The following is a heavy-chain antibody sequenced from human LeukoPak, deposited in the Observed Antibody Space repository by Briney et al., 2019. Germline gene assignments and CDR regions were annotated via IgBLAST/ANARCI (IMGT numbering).Heavy chain of an antibody. CDR2: IIGDGGST. V-gene: IGHV3-43*02. CDR1: GVTFYDYA. D-gene: IGHD5-12*01. Sequence: GGALRLSSAASGVTFYDYAMHWGRHAPGKGLEGGSLIIGDGGSTYYSDSVKGRFTISRENRKNSLYLQMTSLRAEDTALYSCAKDSSGYDSSSWFAPWGQGTLVTVSS. J-gene: IGHJ5*02. CDR3: AKDSSGYDSSSWFAP.